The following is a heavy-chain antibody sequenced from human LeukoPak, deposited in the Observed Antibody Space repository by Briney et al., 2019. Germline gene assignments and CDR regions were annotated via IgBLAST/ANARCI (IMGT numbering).Heavy chain of an antibody. D-gene: IGHD6-19*01. J-gene: IGHJ2*01. CDR1: GYTFTGYY. CDR2: INPNSVGT. Sequence: ALVKVSCKASGYTFTGYYMHWVRQAPGQGLEWMGWINPNSVGTDYAQKFQGRVTMTRDTSISTAYMELSRLRSDDTAVYYCARQWLVRDWYFDLWGRGTLVTVSS. V-gene: IGHV1-2*02. CDR3: ARQWLVRDWYFDL.